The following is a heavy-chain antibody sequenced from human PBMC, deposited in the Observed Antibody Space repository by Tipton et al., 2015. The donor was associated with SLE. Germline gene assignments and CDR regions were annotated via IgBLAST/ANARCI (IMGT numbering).Heavy chain of an antibody. CDR3: ARLPGSTSPGY. J-gene: IGHJ4*02. CDR2: INPNSGGT. V-gene: IGHV1-2*02. CDR1: GYTFTGYY. D-gene: IGHD2-2*01. Sequence: QSGAEVKKPGASVKVSCKASGYTFTGYYTHWVRQAPGQRLEWMGWINPNSGGTKYAQKFQGRVTMTRDTSISTAYMELSRLRSDDTAVYYCARLPGSTSPGYWGQGTLATVSS.